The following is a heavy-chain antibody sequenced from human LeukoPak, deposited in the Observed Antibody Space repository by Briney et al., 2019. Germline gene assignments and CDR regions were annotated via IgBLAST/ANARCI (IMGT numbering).Heavy chain of an antibody. V-gene: IGHV3-23*01. CDR1: GSFSSYV. D-gene: IGHD2-2*01. Sequence: TGGSPRLSCAASGSFSSYVMTWVRQAPGGGLEWVSTLSASGGSTYYADSVKGRFTISRDNSKNTLYLQMSSLRAEDTAVYFCAKDLILVLPAAYDYWGQGTLVTVSS. CDR2: LSASGGST. J-gene: IGHJ4*02. CDR3: AKDLILVLPAAYDY.